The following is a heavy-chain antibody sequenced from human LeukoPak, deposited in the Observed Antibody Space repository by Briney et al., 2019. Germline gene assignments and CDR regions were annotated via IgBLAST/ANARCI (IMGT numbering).Heavy chain of an antibody. CDR1: GFTFSSYG. V-gene: IGHV3-21*01. CDR3: ARDRSRWFRESDY. D-gene: IGHD3-10*01. Sequence: GGSLRLSCAASGFTFSSYGMNWVRQAPGKGLEWVSSISSSSSYIYYADSVKGRFTISRDNAKNSLYLQMNSLRAEDTAVYYCARDRSRWFRESDYWGQGTLVTVSS. J-gene: IGHJ4*02. CDR2: ISSSSSYI.